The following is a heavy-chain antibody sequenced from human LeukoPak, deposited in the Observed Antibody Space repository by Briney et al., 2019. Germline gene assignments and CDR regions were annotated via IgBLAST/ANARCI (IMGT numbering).Heavy chain of an antibody. V-gene: IGHV4-4*07. CDR1: GGSISSFY. D-gene: IGHD1-26*01. CDR2: IYTSGST. Sequence: SETLSLTCTVSGGSISSFYWSWIRQPAGKGLEWIGRIYTSGSTNYNPSLKSRVSMSLDTSKNQFSLKLSSVTAADTAVYYCARRQSGSYYYYYYMDVWGKGTTVTVSS. CDR3: ARRQSGSYYYYYYMDV. J-gene: IGHJ6*03.